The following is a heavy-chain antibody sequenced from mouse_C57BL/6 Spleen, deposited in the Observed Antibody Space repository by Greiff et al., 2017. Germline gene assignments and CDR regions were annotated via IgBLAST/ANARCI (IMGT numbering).Heavy chain of an antibody. Sequence: VQLQQSGAELVKPGASVKISCKASGYNITDYNMDWVKQSPEKGLEWIGGINPDNGGTIYDPKFQGKATLTVDTSSSTAYMELRSLTSEDTAVYYCARGEGYGNYEYFDVWGTGTTVTVSS. D-gene: IGHD2-10*02. CDR1: GYNITDYN. CDR2: INPDNGGT. J-gene: IGHJ1*03. V-gene: IGHV1-18*01. CDR3: ARGEGYGNYEYFDV.